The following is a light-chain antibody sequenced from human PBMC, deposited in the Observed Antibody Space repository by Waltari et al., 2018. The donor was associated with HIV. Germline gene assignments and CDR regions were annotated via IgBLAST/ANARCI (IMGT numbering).Light chain of an antibody. CDR2: EVT. CDR3: SSFTASGTQV. V-gene: IGLV2-14*01. CDR1: SSDVGSYNY. Sequence: QSALAQPASVSGSPGQSITISCTGTSSDVGSYNYVSWYQHHPGKAPKLMFYEVTSLPSGVSNRFSVSKSCNTASLTISGLQAEDEADYYCSSFTASGTQVFGGGTKLTVL. J-gene: IGLJ3*02.